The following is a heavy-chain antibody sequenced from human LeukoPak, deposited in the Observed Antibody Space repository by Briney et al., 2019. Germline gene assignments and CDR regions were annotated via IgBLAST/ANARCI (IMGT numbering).Heavy chain of an antibody. D-gene: IGHD3-22*01. CDR1: GFTFSSYS. V-gene: IGHV3-21*01. CDR2: INSSSSYI. J-gene: IGHJ4*02. Sequence: PGGSLRLSCAASGFTFSSYSMNWVRQAPGKGLEWVSSINSSSSYIYYADSVKGRLTISRDNAKNSLYLQMNSLRAEDTAVYYCARDTYYYDSSGYYPYYFDYWGQGTLVTVSS. CDR3: ARDTYYYDSSGYYPYYFDY.